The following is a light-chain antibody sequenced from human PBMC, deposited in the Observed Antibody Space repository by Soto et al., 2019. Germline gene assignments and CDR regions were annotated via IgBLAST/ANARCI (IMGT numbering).Light chain of an antibody. Sequence: EIVLTQSPATLSLSPGERATLSCRASQSVDTYLAWYQHRPGQAPRLLIYDASNRATGISARFSGSGFGTDFTLTISSLEPEDFAVYYCQNRHRWPLAFGGGTKVDIK. V-gene: IGKV3-11*01. CDR2: DAS. CDR1: QSVDTY. J-gene: IGKJ4*01. CDR3: QNRHRWPLA.